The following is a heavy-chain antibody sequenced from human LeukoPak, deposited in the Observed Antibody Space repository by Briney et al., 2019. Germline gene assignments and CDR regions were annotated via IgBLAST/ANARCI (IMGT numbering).Heavy chain of an antibody. CDR1: GYTFTTYS. J-gene: IGHJ6*02. CDR2: INLSGGST. V-gene: IGHV1-46*01. CDR3: VRHNHMDV. Sequence: GASVKVSCKASGYTFTTYSMHWVRQAPGQGLEWMAIINLSGGSTDYTQKFQGRVTVTRDTSTSTAYMELSSLRSEDTAVYYCVRHNHMDVWGQGTTVTVSS.